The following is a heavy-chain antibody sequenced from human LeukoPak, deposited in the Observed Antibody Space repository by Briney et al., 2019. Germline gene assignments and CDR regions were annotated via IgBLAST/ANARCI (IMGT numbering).Heavy chain of an antibody. CDR3: ARRMVRGVISPYYFDY. V-gene: IGHV5-51*01. CDR2: IYPGDSDT. Sequence: GESRKISCKGSGYSFTSYWIGWARQMPGKGLEWMGIIYPGDSDTRYSPSFQGQVTISADKSISTAYLQWSSLKASDTAMYYCARRMVRGVISPYYFDYWGQGTLVTVSS. J-gene: IGHJ4*02. CDR1: GYSFTSYW. D-gene: IGHD3-10*01.